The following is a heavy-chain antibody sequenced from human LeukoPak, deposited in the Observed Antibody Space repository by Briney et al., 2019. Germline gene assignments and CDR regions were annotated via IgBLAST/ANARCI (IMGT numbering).Heavy chain of an antibody. D-gene: IGHD1-14*01. V-gene: IGHV3-23*01. CDR3: ARGVEPLAANTLAY. J-gene: IGHJ4*02. Sequence: GSLRLSCAASGFIFSSYAMSWVRQAPGKGLEWVSTISGSGGSTYYADSVQGRFTISRDNSKNTLYLEMNSLSPDDTAVYYCARGVEPLAANTLAYWGQGTLVTVSS. CDR2: ISGSGGST. CDR1: GFIFSSYA.